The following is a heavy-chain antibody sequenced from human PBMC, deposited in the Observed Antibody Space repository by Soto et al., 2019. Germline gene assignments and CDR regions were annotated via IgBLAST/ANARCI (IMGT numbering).Heavy chain of an antibody. CDR2: IIPIFGTA. Sequence: QVQLVQSGAEVKKPGSSVKVSCKASGGTFSSYAISWVRQAPGQGLEWMGGIIPIFGTANYAQKFQGRVTITADESTSKAYMGLSRRRSEDTAVYYCARVGYSRGWYEGGGYYYYGMDVWGQGTTVTVSS. V-gene: IGHV1-69*01. CDR1: GGTFSSYA. CDR3: ARVGYSRGWYEGGGYYYYGMDV. D-gene: IGHD6-19*01. J-gene: IGHJ6*02.